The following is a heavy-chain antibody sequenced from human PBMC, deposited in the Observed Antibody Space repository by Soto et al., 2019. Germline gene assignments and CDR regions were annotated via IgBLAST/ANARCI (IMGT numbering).Heavy chain of an antibody. V-gene: IGHV4-31*03. CDR3: ARDQGSGYDSEPYYFDY. CDR2: IYYSGST. CDR1: GGSISSGGYY. D-gene: IGHD5-12*01. Sequence: QVQLQESGPGLVKPSQTLSLTCTVSGGSISSGGYYWSWIRQHPGKGLEWIGYIYYSGSTYYNPSLKSRVTISVDTSKNQFSLKLSSVTAADTAVYYCARDQGSGYDSEPYYFDYWGQGTLVTVSS. J-gene: IGHJ4*02.